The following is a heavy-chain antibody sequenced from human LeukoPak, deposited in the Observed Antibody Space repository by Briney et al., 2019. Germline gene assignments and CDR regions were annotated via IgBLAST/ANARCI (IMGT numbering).Heavy chain of an antibody. D-gene: IGHD1-26*01. Sequence: PGGSLRLSCAASGFTFSSYWMSWVRQAPGKGLEWVANIKQDGSEKYYVDSVKGRFTISRDNAKNSLYLQMNSLRAEDTAVYYCARDGVGGDENSGSYNQPHWFDPWGQGTLVTVSS. CDR1: GFTFSSYW. J-gene: IGHJ5*02. CDR3: ARDGVGGDENSGSYNQPHWFDP. CDR2: IKQDGSEK. V-gene: IGHV3-7*01.